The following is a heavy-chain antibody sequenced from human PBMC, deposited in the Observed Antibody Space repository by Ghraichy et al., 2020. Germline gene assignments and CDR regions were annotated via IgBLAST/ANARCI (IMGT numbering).Heavy chain of an antibody. CDR3: ARVGCSGDKCYFDALDI. V-gene: IGHV4-61*03. D-gene: IGHD2-15*01. J-gene: IGHJ3*02. CDR1: GGAVTSGNFY. Sequence: ESLNISCTVSGGAVTSGNFYWNWIRQSPGRGLEWIGYMFSGGTTNYNPSLRGRATISVDTSKTSFSLRLTSVTAADTAVYYCARVGCSGDKCYFDALDIWGQGTMVTVSS. CDR2: MFSGGTT.